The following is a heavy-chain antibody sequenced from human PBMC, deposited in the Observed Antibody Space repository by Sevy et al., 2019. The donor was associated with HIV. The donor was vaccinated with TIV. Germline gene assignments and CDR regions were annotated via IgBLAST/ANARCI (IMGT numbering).Heavy chain of an antibody. D-gene: IGHD2-15*01. CDR3: ARARADGYCSGGSCYQPNWFDP. J-gene: IGHJ5*02. Sequence: GGSLRLSCAASGFTFSSYAMSWVRQAPGKGLEWVSAISGSGGSTYYADSVKGRFTISRDNSKNTLYLQMNSLRAEDTAVYYCARARADGYCSGGSCYQPNWFDPWGQGTLVTVSS. CDR2: ISGSGGST. CDR1: GFTFSSYA. V-gene: IGHV3-23*01.